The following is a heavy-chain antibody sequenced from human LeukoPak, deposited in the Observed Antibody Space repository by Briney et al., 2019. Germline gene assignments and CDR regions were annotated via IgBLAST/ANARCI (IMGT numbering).Heavy chain of an antibody. CDR2: IHYSGTT. J-gene: IGHJ4*02. D-gene: IGHD5-12*01. V-gene: IGHV4-59*08. Sequence: PSETLSLTCTVSGGSISTYYWSWIRQPPGKGLVWIGYIHYSGTTNYNPSLKNRVTISLDTSKNQFSLNLSSVTAADTAVYYCARMGGYSGYATHWGQGTLVTVSS. CDR3: ARMGGYSGYATH. CDR1: GGSISTYY.